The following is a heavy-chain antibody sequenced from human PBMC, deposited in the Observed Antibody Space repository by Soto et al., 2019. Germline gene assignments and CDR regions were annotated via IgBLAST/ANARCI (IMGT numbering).Heavy chain of an antibody. CDR1: GFTFSSYG. V-gene: IGHV3-33*01. CDR3: ARYIGGQTHRWTVAFDI. CDR2: IWYDGTNK. J-gene: IGHJ3*02. Sequence: PGGSLRLSCAASGFTFSSYGMHWVRQAPGKGLEWVAVIWYDGTNKYYVDSVKGRFTISKDNSKNTLYLQMNSLRAEDTAIYYCARYIGGQTHRWTVAFDIWGQGTMVSVSS. D-gene: IGHD6-25*01.